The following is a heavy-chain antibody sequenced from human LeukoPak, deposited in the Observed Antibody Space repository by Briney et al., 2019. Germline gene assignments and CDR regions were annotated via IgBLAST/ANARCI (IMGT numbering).Heavy chain of an antibody. D-gene: IGHD6-13*01. J-gene: IGHJ4*02. CDR3: ARDKGDSVAAAGIVPY. CDR2: ISYDGSNK. Sequence: GRSLRLSCAASGFTFSSYAMHWVRQAPGKGLEWVAVISYDGSNKYYADSVKGRFTISRDNSKNTLYLQMNSLRAEDTAVYYCARDKGDSVAAAGIVPYWGQGTLVTVSS. V-gene: IGHV3-30-3*01. CDR1: GFTFSSYA.